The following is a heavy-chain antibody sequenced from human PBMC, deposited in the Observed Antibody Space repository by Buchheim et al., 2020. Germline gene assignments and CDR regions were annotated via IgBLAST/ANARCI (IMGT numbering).Heavy chain of an antibody. D-gene: IGHD5-24*01. Sequence: QVQLQQWGAGLLKPSETLSLTCAVYGGSFSGYYWSWIRQPPGKGLEWIGEINHSGSTNYNPSLKSRVTISVDTSKKQISLKLSSVTAADTAVYYCARVVRRWLQSIFDYWGQGTL. CDR2: INHSGST. CDR3: ARVVRRWLQSIFDY. J-gene: IGHJ4*02. CDR1: GGSFSGYY. V-gene: IGHV4-34*01.